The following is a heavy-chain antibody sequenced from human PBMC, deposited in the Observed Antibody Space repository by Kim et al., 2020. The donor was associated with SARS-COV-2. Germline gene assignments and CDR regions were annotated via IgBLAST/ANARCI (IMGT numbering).Heavy chain of an antibody. V-gene: IGHV1-46*01. CDR1: GYTFTSYY. Sequence: ASVKVSCKASGYTFTSYYMHWVRQAPGQGLEWMGIINPSGGSTSYAQKFQGRVTMTRDTSTSTVYMELSSLRSEDTAVYYCARGSRREQLVRGYFQHWGQGTLVTVSS. D-gene: IGHD6-13*01. CDR3: ARGSRREQLVRGYFQH. J-gene: IGHJ1*01. CDR2: INPSGGST.